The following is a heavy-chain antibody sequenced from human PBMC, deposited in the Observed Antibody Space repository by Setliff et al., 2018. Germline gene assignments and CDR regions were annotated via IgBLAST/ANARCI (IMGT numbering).Heavy chain of an antibody. D-gene: IGHD5-12*01. Sequence: GGSLRLSCAASGFTFSSYGMHWVRQAPGKGLEWVAFIRYDGSDRFYADSVKGRFTISRDNPKNTVFLEMNRLRAEDTALYYCARDVATIPHYYYGMDVWGQGTTVTVSS. CDR3: ARDVATIPHYYYGMDV. CDR1: GFTFSSYG. CDR2: IRYDGSDR. J-gene: IGHJ6*02. V-gene: IGHV3-30*02.